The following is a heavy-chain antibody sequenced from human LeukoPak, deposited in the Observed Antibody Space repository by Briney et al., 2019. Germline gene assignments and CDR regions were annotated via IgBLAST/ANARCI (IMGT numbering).Heavy chain of an antibody. CDR1: GFTVSSNY. J-gene: IGHJ6*02. CDR2: IYSGGST. D-gene: IGHD6-19*01. CDR3: ARGRPGIAVAGTSYGMDV. V-gene: IGHV3-53*01. Sequence: GGSLRLSCAASGFTVSSNYMSWVRQAPGKGLEWVSFIYSGGSTYYADSVKGRFTISRDNSKNTLYLKMNSLRDEDTAVYYCARGRPGIAVAGTSYGMDVWGQGPTVTVSS.